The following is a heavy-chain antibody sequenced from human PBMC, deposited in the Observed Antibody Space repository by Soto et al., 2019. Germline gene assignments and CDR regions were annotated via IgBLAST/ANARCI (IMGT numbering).Heavy chain of an antibody. D-gene: IGHD3-16*01. CDR3: AREPSWVVEDGPMDV. CDR2: ISAYNGNT. Sequence: GASVKVSCKASGYTFTSYGNSWVRQAPGQGLEWMGWISAYNGNTNYAQKLQGRVTMTTDTSTSTAYMELRSLRSDDTAVYYCAREPSWVVEDGPMDVWGQGTTVTVSS. J-gene: IGHJ6*02. V-gene: IGHV1-18*01. CDR1: GYTFTSYG.